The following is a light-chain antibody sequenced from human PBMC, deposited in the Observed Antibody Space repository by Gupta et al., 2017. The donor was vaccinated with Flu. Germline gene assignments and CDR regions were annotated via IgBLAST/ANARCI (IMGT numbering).Light chain of an antibody. CDR2: GAS. V-gene: IGKV3-15*01. J-gene: IGKJ1*01. CDR3: QQDNNWPWT. CDR1: QSVGSD. Sequence: EKVMTQSPATLSVSPGERAALSCRASQSVGSDLAWYQQKPNQTPKLLIYGASIRATSVPARFSGSGSGTEFTLTISSLQSEDFAVYYCQQDNNWPWTFGQGTKVEVK.